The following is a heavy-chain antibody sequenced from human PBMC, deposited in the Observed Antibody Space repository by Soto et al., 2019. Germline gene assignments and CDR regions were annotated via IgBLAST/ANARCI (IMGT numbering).Heavy chain of an antibody. CDR1: GGTFSSYS. CDR2: IIPILGIA. D-gene: IGHD3-10*01. CDR3: ASSSRVLLDY. J-gene: IGHJ4*02. Sequence: QVQLVQSGAEVKKPGSSVKVSCKASGGTFSSYSISWVRQAPGQGLAWMGRIIPILGIANYAPKFQGRVTITADKSTSTAYMELSSLRSEDTAVYYCASSSRVLLDYWGQGTLVTVSS. V-gene: IGHV1-69*02.